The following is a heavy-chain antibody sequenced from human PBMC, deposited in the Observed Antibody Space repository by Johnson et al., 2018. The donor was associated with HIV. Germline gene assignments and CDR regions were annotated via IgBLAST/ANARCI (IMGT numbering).Heavy chain of an antibody. CDR2: IRYDGSNK. CDR1: GFTFSSYG. D-gene: IGHD1-26*01. CDR3: AKDMRQWELLDAFDI. V-gene: IGHV3-30*02. Sequence: QMQLVESGGGLVQPGGSLRLSCAASGFTFSSYGMHWVRQAPGKGLEWVAFIRYDGSNKYYADSVKGRFTISRDNSKNTLYLQMNSLRAEDTAVYYCAKDMRQWELLDAFDIWGQGTMVTVSS. J-gene: IGHJ3*02.